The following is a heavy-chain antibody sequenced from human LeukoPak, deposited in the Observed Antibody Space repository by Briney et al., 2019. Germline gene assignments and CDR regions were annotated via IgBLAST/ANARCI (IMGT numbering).Heavy chain of an antibody. CDR3: AKARGIVVVPAAMAFDY. CDR1: GFTFSSYA. D-gene: IGHD2-2*01. CDR2: ISGSGGST. Sequence: GGSLRLSCAASGFTFSSYAMSWVRQAPGKGLEWVSAISGSGGSTYYADSVKGRFTISRGNSKNTLYLQMNSLRAEDTAVYYCAKARGIVVVPAAMAFDYWGQGTLVTVSS. J-gene: IGHJ4*02. V-gene: IGHV3-23*01.